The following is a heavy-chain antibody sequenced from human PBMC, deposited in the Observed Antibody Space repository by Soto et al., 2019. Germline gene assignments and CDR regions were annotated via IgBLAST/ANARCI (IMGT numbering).Heavy chain of an antibody. J-gene: IGHJ4*02. CDR3: VRVRRGQMDY. V-gene: IGHV1-18*01. Sequence: ASVKVSCKASGYLFTDYGIAWVRQAPGQGLEWMGWINVFNGDPRYAPNLQGRVTMTKDTSTNTASMELRSLRSDDTAVYFCVRVRRGQMDYWGQGSLVTVSS. D-gene: IGHD3-10*01. CDR2: INVFNGDP. CDR1: GYLFTDYG.